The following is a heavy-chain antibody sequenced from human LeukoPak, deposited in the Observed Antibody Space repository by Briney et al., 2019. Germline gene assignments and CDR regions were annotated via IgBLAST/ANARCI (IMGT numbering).Heavy chain of an antibody. J-gene: IGHJ6*03. V-gene: IGHV3-48*04. Sequence: PGGSLRLSCAASGFTFSSYSMNWVRQAPGKGLEWVSYISSSSSTIYYADSVKGRFTISRDNAKNSLYLQMNSLRAEDTAVYYCARVGGSGKNYYGSGSYYPPYYYYYMDVWGKGTTVTVSS. D-gene: IGHD3-10*01. CDR1: GFTFSSYS. CDR3: ARVGGSGKNYYGSGSYYPPYYYYYMDV. CDR2: ISSSSSTI.